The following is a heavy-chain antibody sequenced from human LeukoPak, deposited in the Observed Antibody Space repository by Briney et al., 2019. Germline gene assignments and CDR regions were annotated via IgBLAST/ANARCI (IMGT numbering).Heavy chain of an antibody. CDR2: IYTSGST. CDR1: GGSISSYY. J-gene: IGHJ3*02. V-gene: IGHV4-4*07. CDR3: ARGATIFGVVIPPIYAFDI. Sequence: SETLSLTCTVSGGSISSYYWSWIRQPAGKGLEWIGRIYTSGSTNYNPSLKSRVTMSVDTSKNQFSLKLSSVTAADTAVYYCARGATIFGVVIPPIYAFDIWGQGTMVTVSS. D-gene: IGHD3-3*01.